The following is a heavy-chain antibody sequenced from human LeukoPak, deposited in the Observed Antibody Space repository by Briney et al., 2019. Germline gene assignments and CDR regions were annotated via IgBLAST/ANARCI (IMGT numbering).Heavy chain of an antibody. J-gene: IGHJ5*02. Sequence: SEALSLTCTVSGASVTDYYWSWIRQSPGKGLEWISYIHHSGNSDYNPSLRSRVTTSLDTSKNQFSLNLISVTAADTAVYYCTRGHWGLQSWSQGTLVTVSS. CDR1: GASVTDYY. CDR2: IHHSGNS. D-gene: IGHD7-27*01. V-gene: IGHV4-59*02. CDR3: TRGHWGLQS.